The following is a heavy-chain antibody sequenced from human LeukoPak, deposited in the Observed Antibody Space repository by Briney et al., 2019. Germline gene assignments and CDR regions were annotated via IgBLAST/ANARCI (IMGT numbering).Heavy chain of an antibody. Sequence: TGGSLRLSCAASGFTFSNYGMAWVRQAPGKGLEWVSSISGPGDDTYYADSAKGRFTISRDNSKNTIYLQMNSLRAEDTAVYYCSKGSDSSAWTLFDNWGQGSLVTVSS. CDR2: ISGPGDDT. CDR1: GFTFSNYG. CDR3: SKGSDSSAWTLFDN. J-gene: IGHJ4*02. V-gene: IGHV3-23*01. D-gene: IGHD3-22*01.